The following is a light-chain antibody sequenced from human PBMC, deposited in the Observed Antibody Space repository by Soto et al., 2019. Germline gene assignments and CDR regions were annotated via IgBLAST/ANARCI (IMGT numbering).Light chain of an antibody. J-gene: IGKJ3*01. CDR2: KAS. Sequence: DIQMTQSPSTLSASVGDRVTITCRASQRISSWLAWYQQKPGKAPKVLIYKASSLESGVPSRFSGSGSGTESTLTNTSLQPDYFPTYYYQQYNSYPFTSAPGTKVHIK. CDR1: QRISSW. V-gene: IGKV1-5*03. CDR3: QQYNSYPFT.